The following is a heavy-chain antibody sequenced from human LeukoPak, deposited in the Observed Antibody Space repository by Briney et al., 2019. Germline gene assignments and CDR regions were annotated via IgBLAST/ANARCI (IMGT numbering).Heavy chain of an antibody. Sequence: APVKVSCKASGYTFTGYYMHWVRQAPGQGLEWMGRINPNSGGTNYAQKFQGRVTMTRDTSISTAYMELSRLRSDDTAVCYCARGIYGDYVNYWGQGTLVTVSS. CDR1: GYTFTGYY. V-gene: IGHV1-2*06. J-gene: IGHJ4*02. CDR2: INPNSGGT. D-gene: IGHD4-17*01. CDR3: ARGIYGDYVNY.